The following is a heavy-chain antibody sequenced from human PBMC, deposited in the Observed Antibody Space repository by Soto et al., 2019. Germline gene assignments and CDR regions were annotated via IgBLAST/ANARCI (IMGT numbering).Heavy chain of an antibody. CDR1: GFICSSHD. Sequence: EVQVLESGGDVLQPGGSLRLSCAASGFICSSHDMSWVRQAPGKGLDWVSTILAGGSTYYADSVKGRFTISRDRSTNTVFLQMNSLTAGDTAVYYCAKATATGGGAFDFCGQGTMVTVSS. J-gene: IGHJ3*01. V-gene: IGHV3-23*01. CDR2: ILAGGST. D-gene: IGHD2-8*02. CDR3: AKATATGGGAFDF.